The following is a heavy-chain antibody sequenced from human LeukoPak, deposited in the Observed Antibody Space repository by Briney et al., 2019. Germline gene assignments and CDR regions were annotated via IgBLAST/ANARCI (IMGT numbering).Heavy chain of an antibody. D-gene: IGHD5-12*01. CDR3: ARGGSATISPPYFDY. CDR2: IYTSGST. V-gene: IGHV4-4*07. J-gene: IGHJ4*02. CDR1: GGSINSYY. Sequence: SGGSINSYYWNWIRQPAGKGLEWIGRIYTSGSTSYNPSLKGRVTMSVDTSNNQFSLKLSSVTAADTAVYYCARGGSATISPPYFDYWGQGTLVTVSS.